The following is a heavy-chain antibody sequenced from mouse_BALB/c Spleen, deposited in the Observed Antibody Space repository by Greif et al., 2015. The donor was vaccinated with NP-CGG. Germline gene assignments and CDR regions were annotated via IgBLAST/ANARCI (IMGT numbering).Heavy chain of an antibody. J-gene: IGHJ4*01. V-gene: IGHV2-9*02. Sequence: VQLVESGPGPVAPSQSLSITCTVSGFSLTSYGVHWVRQPPGKGLEWLGVIWAGGSTNYNSALMSRLSISKDNSKSQVFLKMNSLQTDDTAMYYCARDSLYDYDKVMDYWGQGTSVTVSS. CDR3: ARDSLYDYDKVMDY. D-gene: IGHD2-4*01. CDR2: IWAGGST. CDR1: GFSLTSYG.